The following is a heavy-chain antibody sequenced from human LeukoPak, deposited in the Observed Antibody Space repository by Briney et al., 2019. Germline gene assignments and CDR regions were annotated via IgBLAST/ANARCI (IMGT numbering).Heavy chain of an antibody. CDR1: GFTFSSYR. CDR2: ISIRSSTI. CDR3: ARERDGYTHDAFDI. D-gene: IGHD5-24*01. J-gene: IGHJ3*02. Sequence: PGGSLTLSCAASGFTFSSYRMAWVRQAPGKGLEWVSYISIRSSTIYYADSVKGRFTISRDNAKNSLYVQMNSLRAEDTAVYYCARERDGYTHDAFDIWGQGTMVTVSS. V-gene: IGHV3-48*01.